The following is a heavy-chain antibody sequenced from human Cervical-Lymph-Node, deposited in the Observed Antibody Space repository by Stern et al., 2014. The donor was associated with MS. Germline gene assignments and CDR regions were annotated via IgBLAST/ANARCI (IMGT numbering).Heavy chain of an antibody. CDR2: IYTSGST. J-gene: IGHJ4*02. D-gene: IGHD4-17*01. Sequence: QVQLQESGPGLVKPSQTLSLTCTVSGGSISSGSYYWSWIRQPAGKGLEWIGRIYTSGSTNYNPSLKSRVTISVDTSKNQFSLKRSSVTAADTAVYYCARQTTADYLFHYWGQGTLVTVSS. CDR1: GGSISSGSYY. CDR3: ARQTTADYLFHY. V-gene: IGHV4-61*02.